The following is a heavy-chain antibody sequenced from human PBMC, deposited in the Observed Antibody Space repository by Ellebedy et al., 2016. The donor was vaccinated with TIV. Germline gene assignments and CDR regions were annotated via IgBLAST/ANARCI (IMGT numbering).Heavy chain of an antibody. CDR1: GFTFSSYS. J-gene: IGHJ6*02. CDR2: ISSSSSYI. Sequence: GESLKISCAASGFTFSSYSMNWVRQAPGKGLEWVSSISSSSSYIYYADSVKGRFTISRDNAKNSLYLQMNSLRAEDTAVYYCARDDYGDYVSSYYYYGMDVWGQGTTVTVSS. CDR3: ARDDYGDYVSSYYYYGMDV. V-gene: IGHV3-21*01. D-gene: IGHD4-17*01.